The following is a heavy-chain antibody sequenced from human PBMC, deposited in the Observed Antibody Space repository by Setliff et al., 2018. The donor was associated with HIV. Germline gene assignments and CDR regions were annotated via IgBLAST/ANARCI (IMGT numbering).Heavy chain of an antibody. V-gene: IGHV4-34*01. Sequence: SETLSLTCAVYGGSFSGYYWSWIRQPPGKGLEWIGEINHSGSTNYNPSLKSRVTISVDMSKNQFSLKLSSVTAADTAVYYCARDTGVNVAPDGRGYHTFDFWGRGTMVTVSS. CDR2: INHSGST. J-gene: IGHJ3*01. CDR3: ARDTGVNVAPDGRGYHTFDF. D-gene: IGHD2-8*02. CDR1: GGSFSGYY.